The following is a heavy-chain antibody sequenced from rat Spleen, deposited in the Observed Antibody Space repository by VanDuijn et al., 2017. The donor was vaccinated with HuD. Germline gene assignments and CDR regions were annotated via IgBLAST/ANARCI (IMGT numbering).Heavy chain of an antibody. CDR2: IKFEDFTP. V-gene: IGHV5-22*01. Sequence: EVQLVESGGGLVQPGRSLKLSCAASGFTFSDFYMAWVRQAPKKGLEWVASIKFEDFTPYYPDSVKGRFTISRDNAKSTLYLQMDSLRSEDTASYYCARHSRLTIASYFDYWGQGVMVTVSS. CDR1: GFTFSDFY. CDR3: ARHSRLTIASYFDY. D-gene: IGHD1-2*01. J-gene: IGHJ2*01.